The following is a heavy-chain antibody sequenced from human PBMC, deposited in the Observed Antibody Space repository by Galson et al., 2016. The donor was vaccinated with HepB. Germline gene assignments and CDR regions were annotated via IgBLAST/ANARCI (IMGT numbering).Heavy chain of an antibody. J-gene: IGHJ4*02. CDR2: IYFSGST. CDR1: GGSISSTSYY. CDR3: ASHGEAVAGIAFDY. D-gene: IGHD6-19*01. Sequence: SETLSLTCTVSGGSISSTSYYWGWIRQPPGKGLEWIGSIYFSGSTYFNPSLKSRVTISVDTSKNQFSLKLSSVTAADTAVYYCASHGEAVAGIAFDYWGQGTLVTVSS. V-gene: IGHV4-39*01.